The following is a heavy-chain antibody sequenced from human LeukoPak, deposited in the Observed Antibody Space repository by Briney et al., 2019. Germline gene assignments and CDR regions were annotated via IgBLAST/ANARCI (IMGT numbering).Heavy chain of an antibody. D-gene: IGHD3-10*01. Sequence: ASVKVSCKASGYTFTSYDINWVRQATGQGLEWMGWMNPNSGNTGYAQKFQGRVTMTRNTSISTAYMELSSLRSEDTAVYYCARVRLWFAADGLDPWGQGTLVTVSS. CDR2: MNPNSGNT. V-gene: IGHV1-8*01. J-gene: IGHJ5*02. CDR1: GYTFTSYD. CDR3: ARVRLWFAADGLDP.